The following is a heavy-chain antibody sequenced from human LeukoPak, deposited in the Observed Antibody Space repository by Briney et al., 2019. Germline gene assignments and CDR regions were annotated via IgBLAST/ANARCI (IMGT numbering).Heavy chain of an antibody. J-gene: IGHJ3*02. CDR2: IYYSGST. D-gene: IGHD3-10*01. Sequence: SETLSLTCTVSGGSISSYYWSWIRQPPGKGLEWIGYIYYSGSTNYNPSLKSRVTISVDTSKNQFSLKLSSVTAADTAVYYCAREDGDLSAFDIWGQGTMVTVSS. CDR3: AREDGDLSAFDI. CDR1: GGSISSYY. V-gene: IGHV4-59*01.